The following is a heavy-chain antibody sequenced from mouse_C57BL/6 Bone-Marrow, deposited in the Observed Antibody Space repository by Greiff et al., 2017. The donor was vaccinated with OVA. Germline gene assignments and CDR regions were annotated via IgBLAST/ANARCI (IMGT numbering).Heavy chain of an antibody. D-gene: IGHD1-2*01. J-gene: IGHJ4*01. V-gene: IGHV5-6*01. CDR3: ALTARAMDY. CDR2: ISSGGSYT. CDR1: GFTFSSYG. Sequence: EVKLMESGGDLVKPGGSLKLSCAASGFTFSSYGMSWVRQTPDKRLEWVATISSGGSYTYYPDSVKGRFTISRDNAKNTLYLQMSSLKSEDTAMYYCALTARAMDYWGQGTSVTVSS.